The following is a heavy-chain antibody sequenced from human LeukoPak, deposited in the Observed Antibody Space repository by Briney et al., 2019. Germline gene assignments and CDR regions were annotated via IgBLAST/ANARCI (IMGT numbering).Heavy chain of an antibody. CDR2: IWYDGSNK. CDR3: ARDRGYYDRSGYFYDSN. D-gene: IGHD3-22*01. CDR1: GFTFSSYG. Sequence: GGSLRLSCAASGFTFSSYGMHWVRQAPGKGLEWVAVIWYDGSNKYYADSVKGRFTISRDILKNTLFLQMNSLRAEDTAVYYCARDRGYYDRSGYFYDSNWGQGTLVTVSS. J-gene: IGHJ4*02. V-gene: IGHV3-33*01.